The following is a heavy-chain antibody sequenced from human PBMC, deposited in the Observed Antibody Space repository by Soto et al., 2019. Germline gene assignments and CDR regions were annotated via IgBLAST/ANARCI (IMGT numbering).Heavy chain of an antibody. Sequence: GGSLRLSCAASGFTFSSYSMNWVRQAPGKGLEWVSSISSSSSYIYYADPVKGRFTISRDNAKNSLYLQMNSLRAEDTAVYYCARRLSYYDFWSGYYTDYYYYGMDVWGQGTTVTVSS. CDR2: ISSSSSYI. V-gene: IGHV3-21*01. D-gene: IGHD3-3*01. CDR1: GFTFSSYS. J-gene: IGHJ6*02. CDR3: ARRLSYYDFWSGYYTDYYYYGMDV.